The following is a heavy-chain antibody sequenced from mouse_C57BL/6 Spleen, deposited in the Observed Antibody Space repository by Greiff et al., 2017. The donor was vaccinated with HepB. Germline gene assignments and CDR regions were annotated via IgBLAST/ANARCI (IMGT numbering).Heavy chain of an antibody. J-gene: IGHJ4*01. CDR1: VYTFTDYY. CDR3: ARGGIITTVVARMDY. Sequence: EVQLQQSGPELVKPGASVKISCKASVYTFTDYYMNWVKQSHGKSLEWIGDINPNNGGTSYNQKFKGKATLTVDKSSSTAYMELRSLTSEDSAVYYCARGGIITTVVARMDYWGQGTSVTVSS. V-gene: IGHV1-26*01. CDR2: INPNNGGT. D-gene: IGHD1-1*01.